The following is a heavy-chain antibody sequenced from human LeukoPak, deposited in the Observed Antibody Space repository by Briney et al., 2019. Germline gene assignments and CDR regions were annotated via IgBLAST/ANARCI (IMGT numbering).Heavy chain of an antibody. CDR1: GGTFSSYA. CDR3: ARLGSHITMAKYYFDY. V-gene: IGHV1-46*01. J-gene: IGHJ4*02. Sequence: ASVKVSCKASGGTFSSYAISWVRQAPGQGLEWMGIINPSGGSTSYAQKFQGRVTMTRDTSTSTVYMELSSLRSEDTAVYYCARLGSHITMAKYYFDYWGRGTLVTVSS. D-gene: IGHD3-10*01. CDR2: INPSGGST.